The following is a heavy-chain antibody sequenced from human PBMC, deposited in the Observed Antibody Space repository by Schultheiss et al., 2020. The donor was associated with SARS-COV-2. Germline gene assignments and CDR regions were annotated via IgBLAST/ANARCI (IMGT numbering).Heavy chain of an antibody. J-gene: IGHJ4*02. Sequence: SETLSLTCTVSGYSISSGYYWGWIRQPPGKGLEWIGSIYYSGSTYYNPSLKSRVTISVDTSKNQFSLKLSSVTAADTAVYYCAREIHRYNSAGFDYWGQGTLVTVSS. D-gene: IGHD2-2*02. V-gene: IGHV4-38-2*02. CDR1: GYSISSGYY. CDR2: IYYSGST. CDR3: AREIHRYNSAGFDY.